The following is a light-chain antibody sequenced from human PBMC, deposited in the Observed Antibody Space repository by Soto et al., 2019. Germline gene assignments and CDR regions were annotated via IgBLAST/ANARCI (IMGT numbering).Light chain of an antibody. CDR3: QQYDKWPLT. Sequence: EIVMTQAPATLSVSPGERASLSCRASQRISTNLAWYQQKPGQAPRLLIYGASTRATGIPARFSVSGSGTEFTLTISSPQSEDFAVYYCQQYDKWPLTFGPGTKVDIE. CDR2: GAS. CDR1: QRISTN. J-gene: IGKJ3*01. V-gene: IGKV3-15*01.